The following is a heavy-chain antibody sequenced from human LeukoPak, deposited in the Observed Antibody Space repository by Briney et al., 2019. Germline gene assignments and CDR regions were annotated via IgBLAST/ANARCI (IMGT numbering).Heavy chain of an antibody. CDR2: IYYSGST. CDR3: ARDSDTAMAFDY. J-gene: IGHJ4*02. D-gene: IGHD5-18*01. Sequence: ETLSLTCAVYGGSFSGYYWSWIRQPPGKGLEWIGYIYYSGSTNYNPSLKSRVTISVDTSKNQFSLKLSSVTAADTAVYYCARDSDTAMAFDYWGQGTLVTVPS. CDR1: GGSFSGYY. V-gene: IGHV4-59*01.